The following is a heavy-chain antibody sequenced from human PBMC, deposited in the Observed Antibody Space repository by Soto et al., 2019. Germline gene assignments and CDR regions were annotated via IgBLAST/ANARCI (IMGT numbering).Heavy chain of an antibody. CDR1: GDNLSTYW. V-gene: IGHV5-51*01. D-gene: IGHD2-21*02. CDR3: ARIKKNCGGDCFALDY. CDR2: IYLGDSDT. J-gene: IGHJ4*02. Sequence: PGESLKISCQGSGDNLSTYWIAWVRQMPGKGLEWMGMIYLGDSDTRYSPSFQGQVTISADKSINTAYLQWNSLKASDTAMYFCARIKKNCGGDCFALDYWGLGTLVTVSS.